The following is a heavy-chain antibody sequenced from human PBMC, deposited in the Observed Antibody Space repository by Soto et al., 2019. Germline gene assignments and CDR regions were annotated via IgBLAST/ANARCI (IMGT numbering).Heavy chain of an antibody. D-gene: IGHD5-12*01. Sequence: GGSLRLSCAASGFSFSSYSMNWVRQAPGKGLEWVSSISTSSSYIYYADSVKGRFTISRDNAKNSLYLQMNSLRAEDTAVYYCARARHSGYEWRVTFDYWGQGTLVTVSS. CDR1: GFSFSSYS. J-gene: IGHJ4*02. CDR3: ARARHSGYEWRVTFDY. V-gene: IGHV3-21*01. CDR2: ISTSSSYI.